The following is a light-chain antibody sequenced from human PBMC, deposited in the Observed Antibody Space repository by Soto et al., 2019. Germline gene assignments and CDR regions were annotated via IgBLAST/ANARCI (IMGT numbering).Light chain of an antibody. V-gene: IGLV1-47*01. Sequence: QLVLTQTPSASGTPGQRVTISCSGSNSNMGRNYVYWYQQVPGTAPTLLMYRNDVRPSGVPDRFTGSKSGTSASLAISGLRSEDEADYYCAVWDNSLNGVAFGAGTKLTVL. CDR2: RND. CDR3: AVWDNSLNGVA. J-gene: IGLJ2*01. CDR1: NSNMGRNY.